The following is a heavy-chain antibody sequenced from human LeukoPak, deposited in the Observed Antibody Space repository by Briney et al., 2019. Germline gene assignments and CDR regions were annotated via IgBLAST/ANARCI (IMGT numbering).Heavy chain of an antibody. CDR3: ARGDLVQGGYFDL. J-gene: IGHJ2*01. CDR2: IYSGGST. D-gene: IGHD3-10*02. Sequence: GGSLRLSCAASGFTVSSNYMSWVRQAPGKGLEWVSVIYSGGSTYYADSVKGRFTISRDNSKNTLYLQMNSLRAEDTAVYYCARGDLVQGGYFDLWGRGTLVTVSS. V-gene: IGHV3-66*01. CDR1: GFTVSSNY.